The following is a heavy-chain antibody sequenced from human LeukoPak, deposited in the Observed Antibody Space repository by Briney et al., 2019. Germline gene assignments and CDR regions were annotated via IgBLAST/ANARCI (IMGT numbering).Heavy chain of an antibody. Sequence: SETLSLTCTVSGGSINTRRYYWGWIRQPPGKGLEWIGYISYSGNTDYNPSLKSRVTISVDTSRNQFSLKLTSVTAADTAVYYCARDLGYNSGYRYFDSWGQGTLVTVSS. CDR1: GGSINTRRYY. CDR3: ARDLGYNSGYRYFDS. V-gene: IGHV4-61*01. J-gene: IGHJ4*02. D-gene: IGHD5-18*01. CDR2: ISYSGNT.